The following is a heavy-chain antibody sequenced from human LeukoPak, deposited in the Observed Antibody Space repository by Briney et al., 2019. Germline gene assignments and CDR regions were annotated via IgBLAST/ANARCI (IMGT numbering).Heavy chain of an antibody. Sequence: GGSLRLSCAASGFTFSSYAMSWVRQAPGKGLEWVSAISGSGGSTYYADSVKGRFTISGDNSKNTLYLQMNSLRAEATDVYYCAKDWSPRCGGDCYYFDHWGQGTLVTVSS. D-gene: IGHD2-21*01. CDR1: GFTFSSYA. V-gene: IGHV3-23*01. CDR3: AKDWSPRCGGDCYYFDH. CDR2: ISGSGGST. J-gene: IGHJ4*02.